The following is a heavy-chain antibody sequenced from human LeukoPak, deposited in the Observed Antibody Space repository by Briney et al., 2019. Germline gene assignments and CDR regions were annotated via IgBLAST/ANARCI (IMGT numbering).Heavy chain of an antibody. CDR3: ARDLRYGGNSDAFDI. Sequence: PGGSLRLSCAASGFTFSSYSMNWVRQAPGKGLEWVSSISSSSSYIYYADSVKGRFTISRDNAKNSLYLQMNSLRAEDTAVYYCARDLRYGGNSDAFDIWGQGTMATVSS. V-gene: IGHV3-21*01. CDR2: ISSSSSYI. CDR1: GFTFSSYS. J-gene: IGHJ3*02. D-gene: IGHD4-23*01.